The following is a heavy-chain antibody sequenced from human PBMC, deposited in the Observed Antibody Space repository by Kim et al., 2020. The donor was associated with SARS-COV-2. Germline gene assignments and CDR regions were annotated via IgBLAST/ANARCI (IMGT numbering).Heavy chain of an antibody. J-gene: IGHJ4*02. D-gene: IGHD1-26*01. Sequence: AQKFQGRVTITADESTSTAYMELSSLRSEDTAVYYCARDPVGATYGFFGYWGQGTLVTVSS. V-gene: IGHV1-69*01. CDR3: ARDPVGATYGFFGY.